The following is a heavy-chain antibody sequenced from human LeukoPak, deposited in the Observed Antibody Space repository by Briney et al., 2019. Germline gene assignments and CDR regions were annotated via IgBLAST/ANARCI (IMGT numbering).Heavy chain of an antibody. CDR3: AKEENYYDSSGEPYFQH. CDR1: GFTFDDYA. Sequence: GGSLRLSCAASGFTFDDYAMHWVRQAPGKGLGWVSLISGDGGSTYYADSVKGRFTISRDNSKNSLYLQMNSLRTEDIALYYCAKEENYYDSSGEPYFQHWGRGTLVTVSS. V-gene: IGHV3-43*02. J-gene: IGHJ1*01. CDR2: ISGDGGST. D-gene: IGHD3-22*01.